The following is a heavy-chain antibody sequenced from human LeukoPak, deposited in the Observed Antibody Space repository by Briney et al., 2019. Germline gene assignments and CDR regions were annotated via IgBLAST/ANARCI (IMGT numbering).Heavy chain of an antibody. CDR1: GFTFSSYA. Sequence: GGSLRLSCAASGFTFSSYAMSWVRQAPGKGLEWVSAISGSGGSTYYADSVKGRFTISRDNSKNTLYLQMNSLRAEDAAVYYCAKGMEQWLVTELDYWGQGTLVTVSS. CDR3: AKGMEQWLVTELDY. CDR2: ISGSGGST. J-gene: IGHJ4*02. V-gene: IGHV3-23*01. D-gene: IGHD6-19*01.